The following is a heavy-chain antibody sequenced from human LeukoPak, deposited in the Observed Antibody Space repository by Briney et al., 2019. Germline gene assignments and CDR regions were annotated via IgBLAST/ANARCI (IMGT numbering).Heavy chain of an antibody. CDR1: GGSISSGGYS. D-gene: IGHD4-17*01. CDR2: IYYSGST. CDR3: ARSTVTRDSEGEFDY. Sequence: SETLSLTCAVSGGSISSGGYSWSWIRQPPGKGLEWIGYIYYSGSTYYNPSLKSRVTISVDTSKNQFSLKLSSVTAADTAVYYCARSTVTRDSEGEFDYWGQGTLVTVSS. J-gene: IGHJ4*02. V-gene: IGHV4-30-4*07.